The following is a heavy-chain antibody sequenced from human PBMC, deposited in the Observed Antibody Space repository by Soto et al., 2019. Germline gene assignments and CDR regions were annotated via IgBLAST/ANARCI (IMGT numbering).Heavy chain of an antibody. CDR3: AREAGSGDYFDY. J-gene: IGHJ4*02. D-gene: IGHD1-26*01. CDR2: IFYSGST. V-gene: IGHV4-31*03. CDR1: GGSISSTGYF. Sequence: QVQLQESGPGLMKPSQTLSLTCTVSGGSISSTGYFWTWIRQHPGKGLEWIGYIFYSGSTFHNPSLKIRVTISVDTSKNQFSLELSSVTAADTAVYDCAREAGSGDYFDYWGQGTLVTVSS.